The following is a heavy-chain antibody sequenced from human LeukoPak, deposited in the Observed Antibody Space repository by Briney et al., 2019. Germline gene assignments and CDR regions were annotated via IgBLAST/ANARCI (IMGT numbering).Heavy chain of an antibody. D-gene: IGHD1-7*01. CDR2: ISYDGSNK. Sequence: PGRSLRLSCAASGFTFSSYAMHWVRQAPGKGLEWVAVISYDGSNKYYADSVKGRFTISRDNSKNTLYLQMNSLRAEDTAVYYCAREGGTTSIDYWGQGTLVTVSS. CDR3: AREGGTTSIDY. V-gene: IGHV3-30-3*01. CDR1: GFTFSSYA. J-gene: IGHJ4*02.